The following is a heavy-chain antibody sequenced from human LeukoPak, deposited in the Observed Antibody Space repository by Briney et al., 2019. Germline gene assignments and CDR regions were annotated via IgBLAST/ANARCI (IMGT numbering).Heavy chain of an antibody. J-gene: IGHJ4*02. Sequence: ASVKVSCKAAGNTFTNYEINWVRQAPGQGLEWMGWVNTDSGKTAYAQKFQGRVTMTRNTSISTAYMELSSLRSEDTAVYYCARGHSSGWTFDYWGQGTLVTVSS. D-gene: IGHD6-19*01. CDR3: ARGHSSGWTFDY. CDR1: GNTFTNYE. CDR2: VNTDSGKT. V-gene: IGHV1-8*01.